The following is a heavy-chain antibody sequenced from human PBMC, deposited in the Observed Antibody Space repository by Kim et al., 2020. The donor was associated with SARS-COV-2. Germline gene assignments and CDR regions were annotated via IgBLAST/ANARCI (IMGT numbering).Heavy chain of an antibody. J-gene: IGHJ3*02. CDR3: ANFWGSAFDI. Sequence: GGSLRLSCAASGFTFSSYGMHWVRQAPGKGLEWVAVISYDGSNKYYADSVKGRFTISRDNSKNTLYLQMNSLRAEDTAVYYCANFWGSAFDIWGQGTMVTVSS. CDR1: GFTFSSYG. D-gene: IGHD3-16*01. CDR2: ISYDGSNK. V-gene: IGHV3-30*18.